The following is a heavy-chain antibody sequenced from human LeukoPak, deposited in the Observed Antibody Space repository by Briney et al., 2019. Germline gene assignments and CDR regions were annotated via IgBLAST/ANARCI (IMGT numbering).Heavy chain of an antibody. CDR2: INNVGSHI. J-gene: IGHJ4*02. Sequence: GGSLRLSCSASGFTLSSSAMNWVRQAPGKGLEWVSSINNVGSHIYYAGSVKGRFTISRDNTKNSLYLQMNSLRAEDTAVYYCSRDPTYYLRYGYFDYWGQGALVTVSS. D-gene: IGHD1-26*01. CDR1: GFTLSSSA. CDR3: SRDPTYYLRYGYFDY. V-gene: IGHV3-21*01.